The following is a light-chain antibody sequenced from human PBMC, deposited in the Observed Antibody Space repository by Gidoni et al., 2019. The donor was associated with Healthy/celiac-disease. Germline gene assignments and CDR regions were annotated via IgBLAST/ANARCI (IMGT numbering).Light chain of an antibody. CDR3: QQSYSTPLT. J-gene: IGKJ4*01. CDR2: AAS. V-gene: IGKV1-39*01. Sequence: DIQMTQSPSSLSASVGDRVTITCRASQSISSYLNWYQQKPGKARKLLIYAASSLQSGVPSRFSGSGSGTDFTLTISSLQPEDFATYYCQQSYSTPLTFGGGTKVEIK. CDR1: QSISSY.